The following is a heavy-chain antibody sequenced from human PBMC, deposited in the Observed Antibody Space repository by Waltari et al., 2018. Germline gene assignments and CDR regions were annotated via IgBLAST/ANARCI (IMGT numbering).Heavy chain of an antibody. J-gene: IGHJ4*02. CDR2: IRYDGSNK. Sequence: QVQLVESGGGVVQPGGSLRLSCAASGFTFSSYGMPWVRQAPGKGLEWVAFIRYDGSNKYYADSVKGRFTISRDNSKNTLYLQMNSLRAEDTAVYYCAKDPQVVIISYYFDYWGQGTLVTVSS. CDR1: GFTFSSYG. V-gene: IGHV3-30*02. D-gene: IGHD3-3*01. CDR3: AKDPQVVIISYYFDY.